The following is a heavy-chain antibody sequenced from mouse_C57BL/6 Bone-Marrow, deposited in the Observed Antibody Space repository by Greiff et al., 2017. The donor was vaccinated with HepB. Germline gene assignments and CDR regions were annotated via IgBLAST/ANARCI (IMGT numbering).Heavy chain of an antibody. J-gene: IGHJ3*01. Sequence: QVQLQQPGPELVKPGASVKISCKASGYTFTDYYINWVKQRPGQGLEWIGWIFPGSGSTYYNEKFKGKATLTVDKSSSTAYMLLSSLTSEDSAVYFCASEGDGNYVAWFAYWGQGTLVTVSA. CDR1: GYTFTDYY. D-gene: IGHD2-1*01. CDR3: ASEGDGNYVAWFAY. V-gene: IGHV1-75*01. CDR2: IFPGSGST.